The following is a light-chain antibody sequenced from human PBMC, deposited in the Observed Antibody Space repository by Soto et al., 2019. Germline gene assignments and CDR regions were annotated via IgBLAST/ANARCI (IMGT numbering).Light chain of an antibody. CDR1: QSVRNW. V-gene: IGKV1-5*01. Sequence: DIKMTQSPSTLFASVGDRVTITCRASQSVRNWLAWYQQKPGRAPQLLIYDSSTLAPGVPLRLRGSDAGTEFTLTINGLQPDDFATYYCQQYDGYSPQTVGQGTKVEIK. J-gene: IGKJ1*01. CDR2: DSS. CDR3: QQYDGYSPQT.